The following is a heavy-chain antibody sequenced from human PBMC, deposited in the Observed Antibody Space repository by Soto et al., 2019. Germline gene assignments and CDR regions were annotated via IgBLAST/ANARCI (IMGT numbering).Heavy chain of an antibody. Sequence: SETLSLTCTVSGGSISSYYWSWIRQPPGKGLEWIGYIYYSGSTNNNPSLQSRVTISVDTSKNQFSLKMSSVTAADTAVYYCAIIDCISTTCQFDYWGQGTLVTVSS. J-gene: IGHJ4*02. CDR2: IYYSGST. CDR1: GGSISSYY. D-gene: IGHD2-2*01. V-gene: IGHV4-59*01. CDR3: AIIDCISTTCQFDY.